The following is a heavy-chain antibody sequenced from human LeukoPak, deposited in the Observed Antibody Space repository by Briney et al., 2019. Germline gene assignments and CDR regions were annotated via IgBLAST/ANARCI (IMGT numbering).Heavy chain of an antibody. CDR2: ISAYNGNT. J-gene: IGHJ6*03. CDR3: WGDDQLVRRRSTDGCYYYYYYMDV. D-gene: IGHD1-1*01. V-gene: IGHV1-18*01. Sequence: ASVKVSCKASGYTFTSYGISWVRQAPGQGLEWMGWISAYNGNTNYAQKLQGRVTMTTDTSTSTAYLELRSLRSDDTAVYYCWGDDQLVRRRSTDGCYYYYYYMDVWGKGTTVTVSS. CDR1: GYTFTSYG.